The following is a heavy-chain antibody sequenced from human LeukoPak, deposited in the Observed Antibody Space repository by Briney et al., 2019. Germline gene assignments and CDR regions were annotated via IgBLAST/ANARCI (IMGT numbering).Heavy chain of an antibody. CDR1: GFTFSSYA. CDR3: ARSPYYYYMDV. J-gene: IGHJ6*03. CDR2: INWNGGST. Sequence: PGGSLRLSCAASGFTFSSYAMHWVRQAPGKGLEWVSGINWNGGSTGYADSVKGRFTISRDNAKNSLYLQMNSLRAEDTALYYCARSPYYYYMDVWGKGTTVTVSS. V-gene: IGHV3-20*04.